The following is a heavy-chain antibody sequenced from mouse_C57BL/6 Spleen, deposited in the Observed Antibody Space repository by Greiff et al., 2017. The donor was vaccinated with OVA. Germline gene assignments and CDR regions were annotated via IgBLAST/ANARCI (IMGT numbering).Heavy chain of an antibody. CDR1: GFTFSSYA. Sequence: EVKLQESGEGLVKPGGSLKLSCAASGFTFSSYAMSWVRQTPEKRLEWVAYISSGGDYIYYADTVKGRFTISRDNARNTLYLQMSSLKSEDTAMYYCTRDKDYYGRGNYFDYWGQGTTLTVSS. V-gene: IGHV5-9-1*02. J-gene: IGHJ2*01. D-gene: IGHD1-1*01. CDR2: ISSGGDYI. CDR3: TRDKDYYGRGNYFDY.